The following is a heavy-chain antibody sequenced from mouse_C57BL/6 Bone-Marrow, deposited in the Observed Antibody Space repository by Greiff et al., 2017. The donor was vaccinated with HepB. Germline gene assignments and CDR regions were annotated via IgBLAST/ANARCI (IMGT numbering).Heavy chain of an antibody. V-gene: IGHV8-8*01. J-gene: IGHJ2*01. D-gene: IGHD1-1*01. Sequence: QVTLKESGPGILQPSQTLSLTCSFSGFSLSTFGMGVGWIRQPSGKGLEWLAHIWWDDDKYYNPALKSRLTLSKDTSKNKVFLKIANVDTADTATYYCARMPFTTVVPYYFDYWGQGTTLTVSS. CDR2: IWWDDDK. CDR1: GFSLSTFGMG. CDR3: ARMPFTTVVPYYFDY.